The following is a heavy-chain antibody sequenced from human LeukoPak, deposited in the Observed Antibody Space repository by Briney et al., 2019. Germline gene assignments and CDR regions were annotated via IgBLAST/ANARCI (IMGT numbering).Heavy chain of an antibody. V-gene: IGHV1-69*05. CDR3: ARVPLHYNWKSPPFHSNYYYYYMDV. J-gene: IGHJ6*03. CDR1: GGTFSSYA. Sequence: GASVKVSCKASGGTFSSYAISWVRQAPGQGLEWVGGIIPIFGTANYAQKFQGRVTITTDESTSTAYMELSSLRSEDTAVYYCARVPLHYNWKSPPFHSNYYYYYMDVWGKGTTVTVSS. CDR2: IIPIFGTA. D-gene: IGHD1-20*01.